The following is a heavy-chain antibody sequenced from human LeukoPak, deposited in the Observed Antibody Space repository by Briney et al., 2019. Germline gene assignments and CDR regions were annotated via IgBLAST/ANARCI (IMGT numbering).Heavy chain of an antibody. Sequence: GGSLRLSCAASGFTLSNYGIHWVRQAPGKGLEWVAVINYDGSNKYYADSVKGRFTISRDNSKNTLYLQMNSLRVEDTAVYYCARALSTGGRIDYWGQGTLVTVSS. CDR3: ARALSTGGRIDY. CDR2: INYDGSNK. D-gene: IGHD2-8*02. J-gene: IGHJ4*02. CDR1: GFTLSNYG. V-gene: IGHV3-33*01.